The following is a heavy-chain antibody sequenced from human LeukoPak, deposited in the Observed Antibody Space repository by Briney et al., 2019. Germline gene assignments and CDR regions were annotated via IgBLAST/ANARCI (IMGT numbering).Heavy chain of an antibody. Sequence: SETLSLTCSVSGGSISSYYWSWVRQPPGKGLEWIGYIYNSGSTNYNPALKSRVTISVDTSKNQFSLKLSSVTAADTAVYYCARPSGNYAADAFDIWGQGTMVTVSS. J-gene: IGHJ3*02. CDR1: GGSISSYY. CDR2: IYNSGST. V-gene: IGHV4-59*08. CDR3: ARPSGNYAADAFDI. D-gene: IGHD1-26*01.